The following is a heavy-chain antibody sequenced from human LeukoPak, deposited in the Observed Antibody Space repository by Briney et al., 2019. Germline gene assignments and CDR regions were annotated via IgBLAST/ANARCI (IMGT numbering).Heavy chain of an antibody. CDR1: GFTFSSYG. CDR2: IWYDGCNK. J-gene: IGHJ4*02. CDR3: ARSGYYYDSSGYYSD. Sequence: GGSLRLSCAAPGFTFSSYGMHWVRQAPGKGLEWVAVIWYDGCNKYYADSVKGRFTISRDNSKNTLYLQMNSLRAEDTAVYYCARSGYYYDSSGYYSDWGQGTLVTVSS. D-gene: IGHD3-22*01. V-gene: IGHV3-33*01.